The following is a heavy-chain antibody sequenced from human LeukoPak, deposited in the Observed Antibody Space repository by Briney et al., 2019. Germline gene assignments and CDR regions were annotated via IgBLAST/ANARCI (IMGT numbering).Heavy chain of an antibody. CDR3: ARARRPSGYAVFFDY. V-gene: IGHV1-18*04. D-gene: IGHD5-12*01. CDR2: ISAYNGNT. J-gene: IGHJ4*02. Sequence: ASVNVSCKASGYTFTSYGISWVRQAPGQGLEWMGWISAYNGNTNYAQKLQGRVTMTTDTSTSTAYMELRSLRSDDTAVYYCARARRPSGYAVFFDYWGQGTLVTVSS. CDR1: GYTFTSYG.